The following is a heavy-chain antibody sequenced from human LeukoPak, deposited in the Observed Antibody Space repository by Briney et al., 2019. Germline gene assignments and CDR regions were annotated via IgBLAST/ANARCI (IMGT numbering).Heavy chain of an antibody. D-gene: IGHD3-22*01. CDR1: GYTFTGYY. CDR2: INPNSGGT. V-gene: IGHV1-2*02. Sequence: ASVKVSCKASGYTFTGYYIHWVRQAPGQGLEWMGWINPNSGGTNYAQKFQGRVTMTRDTSISTAYMELSRLRSDDTAVYYCARDELMTPDYYDSSGYGYWGQGTLVTVSS. J-gene: IGHJ4*02. CDR3: ARDELMTPDYYDSSGYGY.